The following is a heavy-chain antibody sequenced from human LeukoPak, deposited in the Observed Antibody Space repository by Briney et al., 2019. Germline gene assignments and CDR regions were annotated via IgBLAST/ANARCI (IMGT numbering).Heavy chain of an antibody. D-gene: IGHD3-10*01. CDR2: ISSYNGNT. CDR3: ARGNYYGVIDY. CDR1: GYTFTTSG. Sequence: GASVKVSCKASGYTFTTSGISWVRQAPGEGLEWMGWISSYNGNTYYAQEFEGIVTMTADTSTSTAYMELRSLRSDDTAVYYCARGNYYGVIDYWGQGTLVTVSS. V-gene: IGHV1-18*01. J-gene: IGHJ4*02.